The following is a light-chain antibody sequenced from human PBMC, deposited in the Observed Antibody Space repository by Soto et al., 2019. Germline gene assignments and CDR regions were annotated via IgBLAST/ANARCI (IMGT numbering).Light chain of an antibody. J-gene: IGLJ1*01. Sequence: QSVLTPPAVVSGSPGQSITISCTGTSSDVCGYNYVSWYQHQPGKAPKLMIYDVSNRPSGVSNRFSGSKSGNTASLTISGLQPEDEADYYCSSYTTSNTRQIVFGTGTKVTV. CDR3: SSYTTSNTRQIV. V-gene: IGLV2-14*03. CDR1: SSDVCGYNY. CDR2: DVS.